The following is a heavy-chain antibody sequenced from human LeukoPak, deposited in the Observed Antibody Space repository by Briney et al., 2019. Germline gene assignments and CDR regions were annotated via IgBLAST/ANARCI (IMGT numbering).Heavy chain of an antibody. V-gene: IGHV3-21*01. CDR1: GFTFSSYT. CDR2: ISSSSSYI. Sequence: PGGSLRLSCAASGFTFSSYTMNWVRQAPGKGLEWVSSISSSSSYIYYADSVKGRFTISRDNAKNSLYLQMNSLRAEDTAVYYCARDLPCENFDYWGQGTLVTVSS. J-gene: IGHJ4*02. CDR3: ARDLPCENFDY.